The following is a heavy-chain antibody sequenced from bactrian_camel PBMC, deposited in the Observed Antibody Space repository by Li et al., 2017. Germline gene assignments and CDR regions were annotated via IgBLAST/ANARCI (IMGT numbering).Heavy chain of an antibody. J-gene: IGHJ4*01. V-gene: IGHV3S61*01. D-gene: IGHD2*01. CDR3: ATDTWYYRYTY. CDR1: GFAFGNFA. CDR2: VDNIGII. Sequence: HVQLVESGGGLVQPGGSLRLSCTTSGFAFGNFALAWFRQAPGKEREGVASVDNIGIIRYADSVKGRFTISRDNAKNTVYLQMNSLKSEDSALYYCATDTWYYRYTYWGQGTQVTV.